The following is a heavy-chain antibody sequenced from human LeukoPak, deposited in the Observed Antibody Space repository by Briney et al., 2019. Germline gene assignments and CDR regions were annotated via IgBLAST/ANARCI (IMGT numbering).Heavy chain of an antibody. Sequence: GGSLRLSCAASGFTFSSYAMSWVRQAPGKGLEWVSAISGSGGSTYYANSVKGRFTISRDNSKNTLYLQMNSLRAEDTAAYYCAKVVGYYDSSGNDYWGQGTLVTVSS. CDR1: GFTFSSYA. D-gene: IGHD3-22*01. CDR3: AKVVGYYDSSGNDY. CDR2: ISGSGGST. V-gene: IGHV3-23*01. J-gene: IGHJ4*02.